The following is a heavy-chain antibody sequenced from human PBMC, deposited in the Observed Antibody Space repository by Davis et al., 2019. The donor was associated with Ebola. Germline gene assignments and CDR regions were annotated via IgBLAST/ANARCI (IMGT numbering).Heavy chain of an antibody. CDR2: IKQDGSEK. D-gene: IGHD3-9*01. CDR1: GFTFSSYW. Sequence: GESLKISCAASGFTFSSYWMSWVRQAPGKGLEWVANIKQDGSEKYYVDSVKGRFTISSDNAKNSLYLQMNSLRAEDTAVYYCARDWYYDILTGYYPFDYWGQGTLVTVSS. J-gene: IGHJ4*02. CDR3: ARDWYYDILTGYYPFDY. V-gene: IGHV3-7*01.